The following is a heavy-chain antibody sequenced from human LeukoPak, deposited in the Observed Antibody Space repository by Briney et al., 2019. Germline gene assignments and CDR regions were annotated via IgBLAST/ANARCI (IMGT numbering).Heavy chain of an antibody. D-gene: IGHD6-6*01. J-gene: IGHJ3*02. CDR1: GGSISSHH. CDR2: IYFSGTT. CDR3: ARPYSSLSRGSFDI. Sequence: PSETLSLTCTVSGGSISSHHWGWIRQPPGKGLEWIASIYFSGTTYYNPSLKSRVAISVDTSKNQFSPKLSSVTAADTAVYYCARPYSSLSRGSFDIWGQGTMVTVSS. V-gene: IGHV4-39*01.